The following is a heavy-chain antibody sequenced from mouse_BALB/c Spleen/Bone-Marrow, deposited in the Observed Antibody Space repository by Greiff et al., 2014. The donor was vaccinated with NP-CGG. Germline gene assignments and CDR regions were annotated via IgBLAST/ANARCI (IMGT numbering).Heavy chain of an antibody. V-gene: IGHV14-3*02. CDR1: GFNIKDTY. D-gene: IGHD2-3*01. CDR2: IDPASGNT. Sequence: EVQLQQSGAELVKPGASVKLSCTASGFNIKDTYMHWVKQRPEQGLEWIGRIDPASGNTKYDPKFQGKATITADTSSNTAYLQLSSLTSEDTAVYYCARSLYDGYFSWFAYWGQGTLVTVSA. CDR3: ARSLYDGYFSWFAY. J-gene: IGHJ3*01.